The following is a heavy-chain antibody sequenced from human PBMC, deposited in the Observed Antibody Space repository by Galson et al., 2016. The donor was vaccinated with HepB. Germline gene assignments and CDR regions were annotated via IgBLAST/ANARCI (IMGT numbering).Heavy chain of an antibody. V-gene: IGHV6-1*01. CDR1: GDSVSSNTAG. CDR2: TYYRSKWYH. Sequence: CAISGDSVSSNTAGWNWVRQSPPGGLEWLGRTYYRSKWYHDYGVSVRGRITISPDTSKNLFSLELTSVTPEDMGVYFCVKHTPRPPIYYGSDVWGRGTTVTVAS. CDR3: VKHTPRPPIYYGSDV. J-gene: IGHJ6*02.